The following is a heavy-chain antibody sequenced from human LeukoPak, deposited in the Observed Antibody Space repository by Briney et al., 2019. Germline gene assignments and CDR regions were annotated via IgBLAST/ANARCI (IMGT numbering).Heavy chain of an antibody. V-gene: IGHV3-23*01. Sequence: GGSLRLSCAASGFTFTSFAKSWVREAPGKGLEWVSTISRSGVATYYANSVKGRFTISRDNSKNTLYLQMNSLRVEDTAVYYCARDMMGATLYLDSWGQGTLVTVSS. J-gene: IGHJ4*02. CDR1: GFTFTSFA. D-gene: IGHD1-26*01. CDR2: ISRSGVAT. CDR3: ARDMMGATLYLDS.